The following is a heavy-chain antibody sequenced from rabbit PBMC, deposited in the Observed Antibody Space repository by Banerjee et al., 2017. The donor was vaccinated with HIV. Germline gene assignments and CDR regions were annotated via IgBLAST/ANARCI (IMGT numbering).Heavy chain of an antibody. D-gene: IGHD3-1*01. CDR2: IYTSSGST. J-gene: IGHJ4*01. CDR3: ARDVGDDGNGPDAFNL. Sequence: QQQLEESGGGLVKPEGSLTLTCTASGFSFSSTYHMCWVRQAPGKGLELIGCIYTSSGSTWYASWMNGRFTISRSTGLNTVDLKMTSLTAADTATYFCARDVGDDGNGPDAFNLWGPGTLVTVS. CDR1: GFSFSSTYH. V-gene: IGHV1S43*01.